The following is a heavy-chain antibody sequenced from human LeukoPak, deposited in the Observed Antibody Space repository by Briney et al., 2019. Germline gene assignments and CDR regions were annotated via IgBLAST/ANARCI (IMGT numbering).Heavy chain of an antibody. D-gene: IGHD3-22*01. CDR1: GGTFSSYA. CDR2: IIPIFGTA. J-gene: IGHJ5*02. CDR3: ARDRLDSSGYYYEMGFDP. V-gene: IGHV1-69*05. Sequence: SVKVSCKASGGTFSSYAISWVRQAPGQGLEWMGGIIPIFGTANYAQKFQGRVTITTDESTSTAYMELSSLRSEDTAVYYCARDRLDSSGYYYEMGFDPWGQGTLVTISS.